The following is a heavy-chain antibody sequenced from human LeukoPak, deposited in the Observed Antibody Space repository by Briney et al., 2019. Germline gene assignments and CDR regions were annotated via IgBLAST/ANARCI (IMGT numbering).Heavy chain of an antibody. CDR3: AREVLFGESYGMDV. J-gene: IGHJ6*02. D-gene: IGHD3-10*01. V-gene: IGHV3-48*03. CDR2: ISSSGSTI. CDR1: GFTFSSYE. Sequence: GGSLRLSCAASGFTFSSYEMNWVRQAPGKGLEWVSYISSSGSTIYYADSVKGRFTISRGNAKNSLYLQMNSLRAEDTAVYYCAREVLFGESYGMDVLGQGTTVTVFS.